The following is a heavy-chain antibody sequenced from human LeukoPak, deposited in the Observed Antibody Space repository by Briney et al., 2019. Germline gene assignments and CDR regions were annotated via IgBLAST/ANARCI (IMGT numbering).Heavy chain of an antibody. CDR2: IYYSGST. CDR1: GGSISRYY. D-gene: IGHD3-22*01. V-gene: IGHV4-59*08. CDR3: ARHRGYYSDAFDI. Sequence: SETLSLTCTVSGGSISRYYWSWLRQHPGKGLEWIGYIYYSGSTNYNPSLKSRVTISVDTSKNQFSLMLSSVTAADTAVYYCARHRGYYSDAFDIWGQGTMVTVSS. J-gene: IGHJ3*02.